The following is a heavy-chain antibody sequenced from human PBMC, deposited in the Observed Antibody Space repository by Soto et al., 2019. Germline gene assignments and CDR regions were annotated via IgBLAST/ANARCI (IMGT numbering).Heavy chain of an antibody. J-gene: IGHJ4*02. CDR1: GFTFSSYG. V-gene: IGHV3-33*01. Sequence: SLRLSCAASGFTFSSYGMHWVRQAPGKGLEWVAVIWYDGSNKYYADSVKGRFTISRDNSKNTLYLQMNSLRAEDTAVYYCAREDLYYYDSSGYYGVDYWGQGTLVTVSS. CDR3: AREDLYYYDSSGYYGVDY. CDR2: IWYDGSNK. D-gene: IGHD3-22*01.